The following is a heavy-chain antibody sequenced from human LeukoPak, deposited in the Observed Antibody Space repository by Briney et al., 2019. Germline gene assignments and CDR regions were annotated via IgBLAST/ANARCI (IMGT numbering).Heavy chain of an antibody. CDR3: ARTPGYYYGSGNYRHEYYFDY. CDR2: IIPILGTT. V-gene: IGHV1-69*06. CDR1: GGTFRNNA. Sequence: SVKVSCKTSGGTFRNNAINWVRQAPGQGLEWMGGIIPILGTTSYAQKFQGRVTITADKSTNTAYVELSSLRSEDTAIYCCARTPGYYYGSGNYRHEYYFDYWGQGALVTVSS. D-gene: IGHD3-10*01. J-gene: IGHJ4*02.